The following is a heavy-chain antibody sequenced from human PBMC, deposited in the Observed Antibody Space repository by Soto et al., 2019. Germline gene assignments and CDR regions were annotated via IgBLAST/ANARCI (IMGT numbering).Heavy chain of an antibody. D-gene: IGHD1-26*01. J-gene: IGHJ6*02. CDR3: ARVYGTVGPRAYYYYGMDV. Sequence: SETLSLTCAVSCYSISSGYYWGWIRQPPGKGLEWIGSIYHSGSTYYNPSLKSRVTISVDTSKNQFSLKLRSVTAADTAVYYCARVYGTVGPRAYYYYGMDVWGQGTTVT. V-gene: IGHV4-38-2*01. CDR2: IYHSGST. CDR1: CYSISSGYY.